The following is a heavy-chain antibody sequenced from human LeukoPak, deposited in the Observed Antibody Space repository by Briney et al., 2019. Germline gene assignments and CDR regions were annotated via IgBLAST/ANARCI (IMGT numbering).Heavy chain of an antibody. CDR2: IKQDGREK. Sequence: GGSLRLSCAASGFTFSGYWMSWVRQAPGKGLGWVANIKQDGREKFYLDSVKGRFTVSRDNGRTSLYLQMNSLRAEDTAVYYCATDLGGYSWAWGYWGQGAQVTVSS. CDR1: GFTFSGYW. J-gene: IGHJ4*02. V-gene: IGHV3-7*01. CDR3: ATDLGGYSWAWGY. D-gene: IGHD5-18*01.